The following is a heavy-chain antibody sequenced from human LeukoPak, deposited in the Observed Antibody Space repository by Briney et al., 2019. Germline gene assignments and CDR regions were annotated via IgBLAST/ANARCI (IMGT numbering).Heavy chain of an antibody. CDR1: GGSISRYY. J-gene: IGHJ3*02. CDR3: ARHGRSSPSKVVVVAATGKGAFDI. V-gene: IGHV4-59*08. Sequence: SDTLSLTCTLSGGSISRYYWSWIRQPPGKGLEWIGYIYYSGSTNYNPSLKSRVTISVNTSKNQFSLKLSSVTAADTAVYYCARHGRSSPSKVVVVAATGKGAFDIWGQGAMVTVSS. D-gene: IGHD2-15*01. CDR2: IYYSGST.